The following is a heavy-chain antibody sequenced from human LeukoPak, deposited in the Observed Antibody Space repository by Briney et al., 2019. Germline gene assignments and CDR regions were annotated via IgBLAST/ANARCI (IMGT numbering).Heavy chain of an antibody. D-gene: IGHD6-19*01. CDR1: GFTFSSYA. CDR2: ISGGGGST. V-gene: IGHV3-23*01. J-gene: IGHJ4*02. CDR3: AKDGDQWLPTYYFDY. Sequence: GGSLRLSCAASGFTFSSYAMSWVRQAPGKGLEWVSAISGGGGSTYYADSVKGRFTISRDNSKNTLYLQMNSLRAEDTAVYYCAKDGDQWLPTYYFDYWGQGTLVTVSS.